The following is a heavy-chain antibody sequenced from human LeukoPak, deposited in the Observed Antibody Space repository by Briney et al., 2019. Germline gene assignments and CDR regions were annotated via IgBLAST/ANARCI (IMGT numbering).Heavy chain of an antibody. V-gene: IGHV3-7*01. J-gene: IGHJ4*02. CDR3: ARDPAYNWNHYFDY. CDR2: IKEDGSET. CDR1: GFTFSSYW. D-gene: IGHD1-20*01. Sequence: GGSLGLSCAASGFTFSSYWMNWVRQAPGKGLEWVANIKEDGSETNYVDSVKGRFTISRDNAKNSLYLQMNNLRTEDTAVYYCARDPAYNWNHYFDYWGQGTLVTVSS.